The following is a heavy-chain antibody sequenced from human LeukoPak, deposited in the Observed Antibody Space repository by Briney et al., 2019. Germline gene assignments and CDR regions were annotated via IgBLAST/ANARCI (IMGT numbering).Heavy chain of an antibody. V-gene: IGHV1-2*02. Sequence: ASVTVSCKTSGYTFTGYYIHWVRQASGQGLAWVAWINPNSGGTKYSQQFQGRVTLTRDTSISTAYMELSRLTSDDTAVYYCARGHSDIWYSLGHWGQGTLVTVSA. D-gene: IGHD1-26*01. CDR2: INPNSGGT. CDR1: GYTFTGYY. J-gene: IGHJ4*02. CDR3: ARGHSDIWYSLGH.